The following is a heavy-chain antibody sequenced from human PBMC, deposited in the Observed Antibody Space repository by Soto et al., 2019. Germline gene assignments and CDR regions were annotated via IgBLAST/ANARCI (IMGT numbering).Heavy chain of an antibody. Sequence: SETLSLTCTVSGGSISSYYWSWIRQPPGKGLEWIGYIYYSGSTNYNPSLKSRVTISVDTSKNQFSLKLSSVTAADTAVYYCARRIAAAATMFWFDPWGQGTLVTVSS. CDR3: ARRIAAAATMFWFDP. CDR1: GGSISSYY. V-gene: IGHV4-59*08. CDR2: IYYSGST. J-gene: IGHJ5*02. D-gene: IGHD6-13*01.